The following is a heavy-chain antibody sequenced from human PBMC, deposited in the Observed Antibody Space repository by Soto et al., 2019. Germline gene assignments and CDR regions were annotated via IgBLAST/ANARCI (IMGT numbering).Heavy chain of an antibody. CDR1: GFTFSSYW. Sequence: PGGSLRLSCAASGFTFSSYWMHWVRQAPGKGLVWVSRINSDGSSTSYADSVKGRFTISRDNAKNTLYLQMNSLRAEDTAVYYCARDPSYYYDSSGYYYGYYFDYWGQGTLVTVSS. CDR3: ARDPSYYYDSSGYYYGYYFDY. J-gene: IGHJ4*02. D-gene: IGHD3-22*01. V-gene: IGHV3-74*01. CDR2: INSDGSST.